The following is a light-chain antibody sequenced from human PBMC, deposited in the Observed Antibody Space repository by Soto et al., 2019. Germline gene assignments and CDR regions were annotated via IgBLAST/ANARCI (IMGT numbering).Light chain of an antibody. J-gene: IGKJ2*01. CDR1: QTISIW. Sequence: DIQMTQSPSTLSASVGDRVTITCRASQTISIWLAWYQQKPGKAPNLLIYKASSLESGVPSRFSGSGSGTEFTLTLSSLQPDEFATYYCQQYNSYPYTFGQGTKLEIK. V-gene: IGKV1-5*03. CDR2: KAS. CDR3: QQYNSYPYT.